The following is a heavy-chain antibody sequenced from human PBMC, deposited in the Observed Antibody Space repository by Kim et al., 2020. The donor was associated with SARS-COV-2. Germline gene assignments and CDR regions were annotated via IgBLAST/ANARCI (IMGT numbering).Heavy chain of an antibody. CDR1: GVSFSGHY. D-gene: IGHD6-13*01. V-gene: IGHV4-34*01. J-gene: IGHJ6*01. CDR2: INHSGST. CDR3: ARGQASSTWYPYYYYGMDV. Sequence: SETLSLTCAVYGVSFSGHYWSWIRQPPGKGLEWIGEINHSGSTNYNPSLKSRVTISVDTSKNQFSLKLSSVTAADTAVYYCARGQASSTWYPYYYYGMDV.